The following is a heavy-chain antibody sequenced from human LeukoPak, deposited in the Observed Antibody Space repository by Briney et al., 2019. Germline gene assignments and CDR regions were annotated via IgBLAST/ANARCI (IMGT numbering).Heavy chain of an antibody. Sequence: GGSLRLSCAASGLTFDDYGMSWVRQAPGKGLEWVSVIYSGGSTYYADSVKGRFTISRDNSKNTLYLQMNSLRAEDTAVYYCARGLTVNTARGDAFDIWGQGTMVTVSS. V-gene: IGHV3-53*01. CDR1: GLTFDDYG. CDR3: ARGLTVNTARGDAFDI. J-gene: IGHJ3*02. D-gene: IGHD4-17*01. CDR2: IYSGGST.